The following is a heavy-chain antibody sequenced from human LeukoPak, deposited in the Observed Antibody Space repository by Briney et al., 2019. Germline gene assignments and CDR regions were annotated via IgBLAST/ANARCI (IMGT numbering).Heavy chain of an antibody. CDR1: GGSISSYY. Sequence: SETLSLTCTVSGGSISSYYWSWIRQPPGKGLEWIGYIYYSGSTNYNPSLKSRVTISVDTSKNQFSLKLSSVTAADTAIYYCARHRVIAAAGTGVFDSWGQGTLVTVSS. D-gene: IGHD6-13*01. CDR2: IYYSGST. J-gene: IGHJ4*02. V-gene: IGHV4-59*08. CDR3: ARHRVIAAAGTGVFDS.